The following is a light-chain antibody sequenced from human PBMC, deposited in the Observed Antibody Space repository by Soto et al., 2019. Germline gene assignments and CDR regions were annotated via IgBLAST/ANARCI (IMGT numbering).Light chain of an antibody. J-gene: IGLJ1*01. CDR3: GTWDSRLSAYV. Sequence: QSVLTQPPSVSAAPGHKVTISRSGSSSKIWDNYVSWYQRLPGTAPKLLIYDTNTRPTGIHDRYPGTKSGTSATLGITGFQTGDEGDYYCGTWDSRLSAYVVATGTKVTVL. CDR1: SSKIWDNY. CDR2: DTN. V-gene: IGLV1-51*01.